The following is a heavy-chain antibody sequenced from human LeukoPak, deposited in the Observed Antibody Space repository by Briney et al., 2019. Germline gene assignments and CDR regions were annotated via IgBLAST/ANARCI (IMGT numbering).Heavy chain of an antibody. J-gene: IGHJ4*02. D-gene: IGHD3-10*01. V-gene: IGHV4-38-2*01. Sequence: SSETLSLTCAVSGYSISSGYYWGWIRQPPGKGLEWIGSIYHSGSTYYNPSPKSRVTISVDTSKNQFSLKLSSVTAADTAVYYCASTFYGSGSYYRNYWGQGTLVTVSS. CDR1: GYSISSGYY. CDR3: ASTFYGSGSYYRNY. CDR2: IYHSGST.